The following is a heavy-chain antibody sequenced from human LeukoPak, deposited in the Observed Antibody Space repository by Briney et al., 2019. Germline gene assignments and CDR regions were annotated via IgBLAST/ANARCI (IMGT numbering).Heavy chain of an antibody. CDR1: GGSISSYY. V-gene: IGHV4-59*01. J-gene: IGHJ4*02. Sequence: SETLPLTCTVSGGSISSYYWNWIRQPPGKGLEWIGYIYYSGSTNYNPSLKSRVTISVDTSKNQFSLRLSSVTAADTAVYYCARDYYDSSGYRTFDYWGQGTLVTVSS. CDR2: IYYSGST. D-gene: IGHD3-22*01. CDR3: ARDYYDSSGYRTFDY.